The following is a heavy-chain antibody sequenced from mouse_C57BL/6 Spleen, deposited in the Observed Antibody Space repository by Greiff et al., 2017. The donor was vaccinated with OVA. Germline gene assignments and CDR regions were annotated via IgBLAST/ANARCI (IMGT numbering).Heavy chain of an antibody. D-gene: IGHD2-4*01. V-gene: IGHV1-39*01. Sequence: VHVKQSGPELVKPGASVKISCKASGYSFTDYNMNWVKQSNGKSLERIGVINPNYGTTSYNQKFKGKATLTVDQSSSTAYMQLNSLTSEDSAVYYCARWGSYDYEDYWGQGTTLTVSS. CDR3: ARWGSYDYEDY. J-gene: IGHJ2*01. CDR1: GYSFTDYN. CDR2: INPNYGTT.